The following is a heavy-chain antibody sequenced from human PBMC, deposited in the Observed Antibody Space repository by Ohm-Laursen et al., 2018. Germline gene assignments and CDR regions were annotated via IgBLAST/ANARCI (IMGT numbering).Heavy chain of an antibody. J-gene: IGHJ4*02. CDR2: ISYDGSNE. D-gene: IGHD5-24*01. CDR3: AKDLRWLQKVFDY. Sequence: SLRLSCTASGFTFSNYGMHWVRQAQGKGLEWVAVISYDGSNEYYADSVKGRFTISRDNSKNTLYLQMDSLRAEDTAVYYCAKDLRWLQKVFDYWGQGTLVTVSS. CDR1: GFTFSNYG. V-gene: IGHV3-30*18.